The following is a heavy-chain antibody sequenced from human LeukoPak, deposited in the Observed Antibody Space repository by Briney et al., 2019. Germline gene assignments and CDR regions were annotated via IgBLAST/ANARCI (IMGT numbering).Heavy chain of an antibody. Sequence: GESLKISCKGSGYSFTSYWIGWVRQMPGKGLEWMGIIYPGDSDTRYSPSFQGQVTISADKSISTAYLQWSSLKASDTAMYYCAGSPYPGIAVAGTISAEYFQHWGQGTLVTVSS. V-gene: IGHV5-51*01. CDR1: GYSFTSYW. J-gene: IGHJ1*01. D-gene: IGHD6-19*01. CDR3: AGSPYPGIAVAGTISAEYFQH. CDR2: IYPGDSDT.